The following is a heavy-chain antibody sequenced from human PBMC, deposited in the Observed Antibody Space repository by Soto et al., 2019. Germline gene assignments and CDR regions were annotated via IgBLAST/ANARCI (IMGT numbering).Heavy chain of an antibody. CDR3: SKGRLSFDF. CDR1: GFTFSSYW. CDR2: VSANADGT. Sequence: GGSLRLSCAASGFTFSSYWMSWVRQAPGKGLEWVSFVSANADGTFYADSVKGRFSISRDNSKNTLYLQMNNLRAEDTAIYYCSKGRLSFDFWGQGTLVTVSS. V-gene: IGHV3-23*01. J-gene: IGHJ4*02.